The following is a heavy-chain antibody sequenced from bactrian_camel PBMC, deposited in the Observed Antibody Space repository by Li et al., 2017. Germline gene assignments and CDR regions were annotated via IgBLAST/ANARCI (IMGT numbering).Heavy chain of an antibody. CDR1: GFTLNDSN. CDR2: IDTDGTT. Sequence: VQLVESGGGLVQPGGSLRLSCAASGFTLNDSNMAWYRQAPGNACELLATIDTDGTTYYADSVKGRSAISQDNAKKTTYPQLSSLKPEDTAMYYCAAENWCWGGSWYETSRYRYWGQGTQVTVS. CDR3: AAENWCWGGSWYETSRYRY. D-gene: IGHD6*01. J-gene: IGHJ4*01. V-gene: IGHV3S53*01.